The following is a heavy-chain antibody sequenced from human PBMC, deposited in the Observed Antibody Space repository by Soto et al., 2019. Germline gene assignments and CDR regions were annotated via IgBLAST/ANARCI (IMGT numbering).Heavy chain of an antibody. V-gene: IGHV3-30-3*01. Sequence: GSLRISCAASGFTLSSSTMHWVRQAPGKGLEWVAVISSDGSNKYYPDSVKGRFTISRDNSKNTLYLQMNSLRAEDTAVYYCARDQIVGVPDYFDDWGQGTLVTVSS. D-gene: IGHD1-26*01. J-gene: IGHJ4*02. CDR1: GFTLSSST. CDR3: ARDQIVGVPDYFDD. CDR2: ISSDGSNK.